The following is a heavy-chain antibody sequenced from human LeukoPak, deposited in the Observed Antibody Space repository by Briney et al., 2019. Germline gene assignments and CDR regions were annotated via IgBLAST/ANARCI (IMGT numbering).Heavy chain of an antibody. J-gene: IGHJ6*02. CDR1: GFTFSSYA. V-gene: IGHV3-30-3*01. CDR2: ISYDGSNK. D-gene: IGHD2-15*01. Sequence: GGSLRLSCAASGFTFSSYAMHWVRQAPGKGLEWVAVISYDGSNKYYADSVKGRFTISRDNSKNTLYLQMNSLRAEDTAVYYCARDRGYCSGGSCYPVAPDYYYYYGMDVWGQGTTVTVSS. CDR3: ARDRGYCSGGSCYPVAPDYYYYYGMDV.